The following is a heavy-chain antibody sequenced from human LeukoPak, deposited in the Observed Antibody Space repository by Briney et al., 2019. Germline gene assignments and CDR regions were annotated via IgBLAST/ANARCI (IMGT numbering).Heavy chain of an antibody. D-gene: IGHD3-9*01. CDR2: IRSKTNNYAT. Sequence: GGSLRLSCAASGFTFSCSALHWVRQASGKGLEWIGRIRSKTNNYATTYAASVTGRFTISRDDSKNTAYLQMNSLKTEDTAVYYCTRPYYDILTGDYIDVWGKGTTVTVSS. J-gene: IGHJ6*03. V-gene: IGHV3-73*01. CDR3: TRPYYDILTGDYIDV. CDR1: GFTFSCSA.